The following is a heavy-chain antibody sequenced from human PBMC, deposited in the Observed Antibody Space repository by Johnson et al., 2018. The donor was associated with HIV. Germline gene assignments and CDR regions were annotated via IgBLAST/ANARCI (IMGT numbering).Heavy chain of an antibody. CDR1: GFTFSSYA. CDR2: ISGSGGST. J-gene: IGHJ3*02. D-gene: IGHD2-8*02. Sequence: VQLVESGGGLVQPGGSLRLSCAASGFTFSSYAMSWVRQAPGKGLEWVSAISGSGGSTYYADSVKGRFTISRDNSKNTLYLQMNSLRAEDTAVYYCARGPSQLYWRDVAFDIWGQGTTVTVSS. V-gene: IGHV3-23*04. CDR3: ARGPSQLYWRDVAFDI.